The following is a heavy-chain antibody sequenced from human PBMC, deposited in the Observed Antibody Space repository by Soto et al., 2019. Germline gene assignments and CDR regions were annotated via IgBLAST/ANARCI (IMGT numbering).Heavy chain of an antibody. J-gene: IGHJ4*02. Sequence: QVQLVESGGGVVQPGRSLRLSCAASGFTFSGLGMHWVRQAPGKGLEWVAVIRYDGSNIYYADAVKGRFTISRDNSKDRLELQMNSLRADDTAGYYCARDGVGHTTFFGYFDYWGQGTLGTVSS. CDR1: GFTFSGLG. CDR2: IRYDGSNI. D-gene: IGHD1-26*01. V-gene: IGHV3-33*01. CDR3: ARDGVGHTTFFGYFDY.